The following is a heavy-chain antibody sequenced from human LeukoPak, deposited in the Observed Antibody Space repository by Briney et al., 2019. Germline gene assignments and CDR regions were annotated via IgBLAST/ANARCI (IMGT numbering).Heavy chain of an antibody. Sequence: SETLSLTCTVSGGSISSSSYYWGWIRQPPGKGLEWIGSIYYSGSTYYNPSLKSRVTISVDTSKNQFSLKLSSVTAADTAVYYCARHQLVLFDYWGQGTLVTVSS. CDR3: ARHQLVLFDY. V-gene: IGHV4-39*01. CDR2: IYYSGST. CDR1: GGSISSSSYY. J-gene: IGHJ4*02. D-gene: IGHD6-13*01.